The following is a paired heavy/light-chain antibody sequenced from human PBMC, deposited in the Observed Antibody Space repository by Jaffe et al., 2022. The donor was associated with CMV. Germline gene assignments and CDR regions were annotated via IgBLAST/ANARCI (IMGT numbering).Light chain of an antibody. J-gene: IGKJ2*01. CDR3: QQYVGSPPKYI. V-gene: IGKV3-20*01. Sequence: EVVLTQSPGTLSLSPGERATLSCRASQRVTSSYLAWYQQKPGQAPRLLIHAASSRATAIPDRFSGSGSGTDFTLTISRLEAEDFAVYYCQQYVGSPPKYIFGQGTKLEIK. CDR2: AAS. CDR1: QRVTSSY.
Heavy chain of an antibody. CDR1: GFSLTTSGMC. V-gene: IGHV2-70*13. CDR3: ARITDFYGGSYDGMDV. J-gene: IGHJ6*02. Sequence: QVTLKESGPALVKPTQTLTLTCTFSGFSLTTSGMCVSWIRQPPGKALEWLALIDSDDDKYYNTPLKTRLTISKDTSKNQVVLTMTNMDPVDTATYYCARITDFYGGSYDGMDVWGQGTTVTVSS. CDR2: IDSDDDK. D-gene: IGHD4-17*01.